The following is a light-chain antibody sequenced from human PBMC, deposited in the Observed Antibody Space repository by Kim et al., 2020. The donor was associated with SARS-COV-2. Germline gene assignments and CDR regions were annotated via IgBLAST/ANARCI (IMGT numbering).Light chain of an antibody. CDR1: RTDVEGYNY. V-gene: IGLV2-14*04. J-gene: IGLJ3*02. Sequence: GQSISIACTGTRTDVEGYNYVSWYQQPPGKAPKLMVYDVSQRPSVVSNRFSGSKSGNAASLTISGLQAEDEADYHCSSYTSSRTWVFGGGTQLTVL. CDR3: SSYTSSRTWV. CDR2: DVS.